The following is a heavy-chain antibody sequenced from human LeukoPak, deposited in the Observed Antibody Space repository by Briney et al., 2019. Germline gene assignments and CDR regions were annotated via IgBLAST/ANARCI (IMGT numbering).Heavy chain of an antibody. CDR2: IYTSEST. CDR3: ARAVEGDYSNYDY. V-gene: IGHV4-61*02. CDR1: GGSISSGSYY. D-gene: IGHD4-11*01. Sequence: PTETLSLTCTVSGGSISSGSYYWSWIRQPAGKGLEWIGRIYTSESTNYNPSLKSRVTMSVDTSKNYFSLKMNSVTAADTAVYYCARAVEGDYSNYDYWGQGTLVTVSS. J-gene: IGHJ4*02.